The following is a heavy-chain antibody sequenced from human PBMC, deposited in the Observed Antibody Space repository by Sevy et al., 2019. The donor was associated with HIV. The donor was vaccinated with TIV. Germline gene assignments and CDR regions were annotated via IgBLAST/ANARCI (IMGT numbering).Heavy chain of an antibody. CDR1: GFIFSNYA. CDR3: ARDSNSGYYYYYAMDV. V-gene: IGHV3-30-3*01. CDR2: ISYDVINK. Sequence: GGSLRLSCAASGFIFSNYAMHWVRQAPGKGLEWVAVISYDVINKYYADSVKGRFTISRDNSKNTLYVQMNSLRAEDTAVYYCARDSNSGYYYYYAMDVWGQRTTVTVSS. D-gene: IGHD1-26*01. J-gene: IGHJ6*02.